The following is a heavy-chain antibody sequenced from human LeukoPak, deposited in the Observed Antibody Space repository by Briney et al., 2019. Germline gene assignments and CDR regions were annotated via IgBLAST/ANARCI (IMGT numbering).Heavy chain of an antibody. CDR2: IWYDGSNK. CDR1: GFTFSTYG. Sequence: GGSLRLSCEASGFTFSTYGMHWVRQAPGKGLEWVAVIWYDGSNKNYADSVKGRITISRDNSKNTLYLQMNSLRAEDTAVYYCARGGRTTWHGMDVWGQGTTVTVSS. D-gene: IGHD4-17*01. CDR3: ARGGRTTWHGMDV. V-gene: IGHV3-33*01. J-gene: IGHJ6*02.